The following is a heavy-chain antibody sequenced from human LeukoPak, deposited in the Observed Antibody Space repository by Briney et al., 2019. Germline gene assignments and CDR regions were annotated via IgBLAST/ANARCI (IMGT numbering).Heavy chain of an antibody. CDR3: ARQDYYDSSGYYPSYPPDY. CDR2: IYPGDSDT. J-gene: IGHJ4*02. D-gene: IGHD3-22*01. CDR1: GYSFTSYW. Sequence: GESLKISCKGSGYSFTSYWIGWVRRMPGKGLEWMGIIYPGDSDTRYSPSFQGQVTISADKSISTAYLQWSSLKASDTAMYYCARQDYYDSSGYYPSYPPDYWGQGTLVTVSS. V-gene: IGHV5-51*01.